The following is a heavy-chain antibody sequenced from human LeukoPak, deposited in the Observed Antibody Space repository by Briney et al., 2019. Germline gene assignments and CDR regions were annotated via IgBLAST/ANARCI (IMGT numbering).Heavy chain of an antibody. CDR1: GFTINTYW. CDR2: IKQDGSEK. J-gene: IGHJ4*02. CDR3: ARSRGAGPGAYFDY. V-gene: IGHV3-7*05. D-gene: IGHD6-19*01. Sequence: GGSLRLSCAASGFTINTYWMTWVRQAPGKGLEWVANIKQDGSEKYYVDSVEGRFTISRDNAENSLYLQMNSLRAEDTAVYYCARSRGAGPGAYFDYWGQGTLVTVTS.